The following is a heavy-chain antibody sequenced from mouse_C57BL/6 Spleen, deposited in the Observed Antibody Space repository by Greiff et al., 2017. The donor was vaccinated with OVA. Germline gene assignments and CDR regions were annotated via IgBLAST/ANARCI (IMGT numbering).Heavy chain of an antibody. CDR2: IDPANGNT. CDR3: ARHDYYWYFDV. CDR1: GFTIKNTY. J-gene: IGHJ1*03. D-gene: IGHD2-4*01. V-gene: IGHV14-3*01. Sequence: EVQLQQSVAELVRPGASVKLSCTASGFTIKNTYMHWVKQRPEQGLEWIGRIDPANGNTKYAPKFQGKATITADTSSNTAYLQLSSLTSEDTAIYYCARHDYYWYFDVWGTGTTVTVSS.